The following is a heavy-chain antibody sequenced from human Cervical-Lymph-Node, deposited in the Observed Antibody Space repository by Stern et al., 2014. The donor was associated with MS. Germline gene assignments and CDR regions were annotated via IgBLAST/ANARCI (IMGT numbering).Heavy chain of an antibody. V-gene: IGHV4-61*02. CDR1: GGSIRSSGYY. J-gene: IGHJ5*02. CDR3: ATTRWDLFTWNWFDP. CDR2: IHDSGST. Sequence: VQLVESGPGLVKPSQTLSLTCTVSGGSIRSSGYYWSWIRQPADKGLEWIGRIHDSGSTYYNPSLKSRVTISMDTAKNQFSLKLPSGTAADTAVYYCATTRWDLFTWNWFDPWGQGTLVTVSS. D-gene: IGHD1-26*01.